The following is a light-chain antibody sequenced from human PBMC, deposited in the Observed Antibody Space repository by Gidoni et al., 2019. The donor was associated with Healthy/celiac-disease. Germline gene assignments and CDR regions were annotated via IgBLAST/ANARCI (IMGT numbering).Light chain of an antibody. J-gene: IGKJ2*01. Sequence: DIQMTQSPSSLSASVGDRVTITCRASQSISSYLNWYQQKPGKAPKLLIYAASSLQSGVPSRFSGSRSGTDFTLTISSLQPEEFATYYCQQSYSTPMYTFGQGTKLEIK. CDR3: QQSYSTPMYT. CDR1: QSISSY. V-gene: IGKV1-39*01. CDR2: AAS.